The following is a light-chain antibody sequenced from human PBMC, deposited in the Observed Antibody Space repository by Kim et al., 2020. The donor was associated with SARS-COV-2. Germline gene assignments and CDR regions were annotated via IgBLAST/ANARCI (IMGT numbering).Light chain of an antibody. V-gene: IGLV3-1*01. Sequence: GSPGQTTSITCSGDKLGDKYACWYQQKPGQSPVLVIYQDSKRPSGIPERFSGSNSGNTATLTISGTQAMDEADYYCQAWDSSTVVFGGGTQLTVL. CDR2: QDS. CDR3: QAWDSSTVV. CDR1: KLGDKY. J-gene: IGLJ2*01.